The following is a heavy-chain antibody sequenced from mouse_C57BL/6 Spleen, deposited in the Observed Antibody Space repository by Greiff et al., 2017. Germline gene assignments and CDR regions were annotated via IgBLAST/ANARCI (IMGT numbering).Heavy chain of an antibody. Sequence: EVKVVESGGGLVKPGGSLKLSCAASGFTFSSYAMSWVRQTPEKRLEWVATISDGGSYTYYPDNVKGRFTISRDNAKNNLYLQMSHLKSEDTAMYYCAREGDYYGSRDYWGQGTLVTVSA. CDR2: ISDGGSYT. J-gene: IGHJ3*01. CDR1: GFTFSSYA. V-gene: IGHV5-4*01. CDR3: AREGDYYGSRDY. D-gene: IGHD1-1*01.